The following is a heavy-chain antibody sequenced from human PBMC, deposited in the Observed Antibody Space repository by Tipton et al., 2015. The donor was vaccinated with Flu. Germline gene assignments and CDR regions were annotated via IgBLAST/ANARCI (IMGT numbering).Heavy chain of an antibody. CDR2: ISSSGTTI. V-gene: IGHV3-48*03. CDR1: GFTFSSYE. D-gene: IGHD3-16*01. J-gene: IGHJ4*02. Sequence: SLRLSCAASGFTFSSYEMNWVRQAPGKGLEWVSYISSSGTTIYYVDSVKGRFTISRDNAKNSLYLQMNSLRAEDTAVYYCARVWGYSYYFDYWGQGTLVTVSS. CDR3: ARVWGYSYYFDY.